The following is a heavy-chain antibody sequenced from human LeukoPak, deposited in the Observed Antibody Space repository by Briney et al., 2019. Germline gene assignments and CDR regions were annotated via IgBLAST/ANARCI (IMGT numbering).Heavy chain of an antibody. CDR1: GFTFSSYA. V-gene: IGHV3-23*01. D-gene: IGHD2-21*01. CDR3: ARGALIPDF. J-gene: IGHJ4*02. Sequence: PGGSLRLSCAASGFTFSSYAMTWVRQAPGKGLAWVSSISKSDGSTYYADSVKGRFTISRDNSKNTVYLHMDSLRVGDTAIYYCARGALIPDFRGQGTLVTVSS. CDR2: ISKSDGST.